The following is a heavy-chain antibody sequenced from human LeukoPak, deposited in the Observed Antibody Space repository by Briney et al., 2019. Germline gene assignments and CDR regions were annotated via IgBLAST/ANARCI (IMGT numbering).Heavy chain of an antibody. CDR1: GYTFTSYG. J-gene: IGHJ5*02. D-gene: IGHD4-23*01. V-gene: IGHV1-18*01. CDR3: ARDWDYGGKTGYNLFDP. Sequence: ASVKVSCKASGYTFTSYGISWVRQAPGQGLEWMGWISAYNGNTNHAQKFQGRATMTTDTSTTTAYMELRSLRSDDTALYFCARDWDYGGKTGYNLFDPWGQGTLVPVSS. CDR2: ISAYNGNT.